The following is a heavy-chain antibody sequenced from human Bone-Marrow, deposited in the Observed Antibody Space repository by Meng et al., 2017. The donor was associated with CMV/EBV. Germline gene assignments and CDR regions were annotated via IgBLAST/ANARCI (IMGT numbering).Heavy chain of an antibody. CDR2: VSWNGSRT. V-gene: IGHV3-19*01. J-gene: IGHJ4*02. CDR3: ARLIINYDSSAYSTFDY. D-gene: IGHD3-22*01. CDR1: GFTFSNSD. Sequence: GESLKISCAASGFTFSNSDMNWVRQAPGKGLEWVSGVSWNGSRTHYADSVKGRFIISRDNSRNFLYQQMNSLRPEDMAVYYCARLIINYDSSAYSTFDYWGQGNLVTVSS.